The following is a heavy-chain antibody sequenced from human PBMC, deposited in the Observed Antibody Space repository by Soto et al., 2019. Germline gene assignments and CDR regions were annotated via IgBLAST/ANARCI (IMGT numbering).Heavy chain of an antibody. CDR2: IGPSGGVT. CDR1: GYTFTKFH. V-gene: IGHV1-46*01. D-gene: IGHD3-22*01. Sequence: ASVKVSCKASGYTFTKFHIHWVRQAPGQGLEWMGMIGPSGGVTRDAQRFQGRITMTSDTSTSSVYMELRGLTSEDTAVYYCARVPFSSGYYVLDYWGQGTRVTVSS. J-gene: IGHJ4*02. CDR3: ARVPFSSGYYVLDY.